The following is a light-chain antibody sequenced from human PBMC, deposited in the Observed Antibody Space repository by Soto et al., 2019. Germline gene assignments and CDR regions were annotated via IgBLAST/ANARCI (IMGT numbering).Light chain of an antibody. CDR1: QSVSSY. V-gene: IGKV3-11*01. CDR3: QEGTYWPA. Sequence: EIGLTQSPATLSLSPGERATLSCRASQSVSSYLAWYQQRPGQAPRLIIYDASVRATGIPARFSGSGSGTDFTLTISSLEPEDFAVYYCQEGTYWPAFGGGTKVDI. CDR2: DAS. J-gene: IGKJ4*01.